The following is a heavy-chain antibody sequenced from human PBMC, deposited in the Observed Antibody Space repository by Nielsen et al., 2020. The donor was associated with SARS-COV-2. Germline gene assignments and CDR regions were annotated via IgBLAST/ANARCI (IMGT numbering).Heavy chain of an antibody. CDR2: ISYDGSNK. J-gene: IGHJ4*02. CDR1: GFTFSSYG. CDR3: AKEDYYGSGSYLGY. D-gene: IGHD3-10*01. V-gene: IGHV3-30*18. Sequence: GGSLRLSCAASGFTFSSYGMHWVRQAPGKGLEWVAVISYDGSNKYYADSVKGRFTISRDNSKNTLFLQMNSLRAEDTAVYYCAKEDYYGSGSYLGYWGQGTLVTVSS.